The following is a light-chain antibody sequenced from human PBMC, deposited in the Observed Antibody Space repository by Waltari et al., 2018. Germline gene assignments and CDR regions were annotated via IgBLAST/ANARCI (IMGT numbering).Light chain of an antibody. J-gene: IGKJ5*01. V-gene: IGKV1-39*01. CDR1: QNIANF. Sequence: DIQMTQSPSSLSASIGDSVTITCRASQNIANFLNWYQQKPGSAPKLLIHAALNLQSGVPARFNGSGSGTDFTLAITSLLADDFATYYCQQNFRTPITFGQGTRLENK. CDR2: AAL. CDR3: QQNFRTPIT.